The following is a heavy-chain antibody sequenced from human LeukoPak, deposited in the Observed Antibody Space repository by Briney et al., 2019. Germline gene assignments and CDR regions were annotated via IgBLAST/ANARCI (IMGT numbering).Heavy chain of an antibody. V-gene: IGHV4-59*01. D-gene: IGHD3-22*01. CDR3: ARDKDYFDSGGAFDI. Sequence: PSETLSLTCTVSGGSISSYYWSWIRQPPGKGLEWIGYIYYSGSTNYNPSHKSRVTMSVDTSKNQFSLKLSSVTAADTAMYYCARDKDYFDSGGAFDIWGQGTMVTVS. CDR1: GGSISSYY. CDR2: IYYSGST. J-gene: IGHJ3*02.